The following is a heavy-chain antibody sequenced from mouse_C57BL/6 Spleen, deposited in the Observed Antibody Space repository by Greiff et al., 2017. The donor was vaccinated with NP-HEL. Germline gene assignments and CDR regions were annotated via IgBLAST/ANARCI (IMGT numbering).Heavy chain of an antibody. CDR3: ARGDHGNYARGYAMDY. V-gene: IGHV1-80*01. J-gene: IGHJ4*01. D-gene: IGHD2-1*01. CDR2: IYPGDGDT. Sequence: VQLQQSGAELVKPGASVKISCKASGYAFSSYWMNWVKQRPGKGLEWIGQIYPGDGDTNYNGKFKGKATLTADKSSSTAYMQLSSLTSEDSAVYVCARGDHGNYARGYAMDYWGQGTSVTVSS. CDR1: GYAFSSYW.